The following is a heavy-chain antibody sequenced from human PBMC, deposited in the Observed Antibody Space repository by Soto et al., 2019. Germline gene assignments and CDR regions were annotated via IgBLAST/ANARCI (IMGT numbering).Heavy chain of an antibody. V-gene: IGHV4-59*01. J-gene: IGHJ6*03. CDR1: GGSISSYY. Sequence: QVQLQESGPGLVKPSETLSLTCTVSGGSISSYYWSWIRQPPGKGLEWIGYIYYSGSTNYNPSLKSRVTISVDTSNNQFSLKLSSVTAADTAVYYCAREGQRGAYYYYYYMDVWGKGTTVTVSS. CDR2: IYYSGST. CDR3: AREGQRGAYYYYYYMDV. D-gene: IGHD1-26*01.